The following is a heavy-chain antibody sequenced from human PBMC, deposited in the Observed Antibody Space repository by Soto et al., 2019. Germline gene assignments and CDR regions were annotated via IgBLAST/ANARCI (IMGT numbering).Heavy chain of an antibody. J-gene: IGHJ4*02. V-gene: IGHV4-30-4*02. CDR3: ARSHYDFWSGHHPFDY. Sequence: SDTLSLTCTVSGGSISSGDYYWSWIRQPPGKGLEWIGYIYYSGSTYYNPSLKSRVTISVDTSKNQFSLKLSSVTAADTAVYYCARSHYDFWSGHHPFDYWGQGTLVTVSS. CDR1: GGSISSGDYY. CDR2: IYYSGST. D-gene: IGHD3-3*01.